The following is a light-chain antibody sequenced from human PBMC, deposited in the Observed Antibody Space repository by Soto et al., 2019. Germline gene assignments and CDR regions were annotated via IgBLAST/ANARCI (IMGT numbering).Light chain of an antibody. CDR3: AAWDDSRTGYV. CDR2: NNN. J-gene: IGLJ1*01. CDR1: TSNIGSNT. Sequence: QSLLTQPPSASGTPGQGVPISCSGITSNIGSNTVNWYQQLPGTAPKLLIYNNNQRPSGVPDRFSGSKSGTSASLAIGGLQFEDEVVYYCAAWDDSRTGYVCGSGTKVTVL. V-gene: IGLV1-44*01.